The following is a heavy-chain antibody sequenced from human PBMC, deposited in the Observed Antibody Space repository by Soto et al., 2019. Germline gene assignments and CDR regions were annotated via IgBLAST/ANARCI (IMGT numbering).Heavy chain of an antibody. D-gene: IGHD2-2*02. CDR1: GLTFSDYW. J-gene: IGHJ6*02. CDR2: MKQDGGEK. Sequence: HHWGSIKLSRAASGLTFSDYWMTWFRKAPGKGLEWVADMKQDGGEKYYVDSVKGRFTISRDNAKTSLYLQMNSLRVEDTAVYYCARVNCIPSNCYNLYYGRDVWGQGTSVTVSS. CDR3: ARVNCIPSNCYNLYYGRDV. V-gene: IGHV3-7*04.